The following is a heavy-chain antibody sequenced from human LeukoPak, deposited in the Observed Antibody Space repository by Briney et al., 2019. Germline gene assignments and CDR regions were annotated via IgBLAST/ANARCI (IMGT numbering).Heavy chain of an antibody. Sequence: SETLSLTCTVSGGSISSYNWSWIRQPPGTGLEWIGYIYYSESTNYNHSPKSRVPITVDASKNQFFLTVCSVTAADTAVYYCARGPYDYGDYLNLFDPWGQGTLVTVSS. CDR2: IYYSEST. CDR3: ARGPYDYGDYLNLFDP. J-gene: IGHJ5*02. V-gene: IGHV4-59*01. CDR1: GGSISSYN. D-gene: IGHD4-17*01.